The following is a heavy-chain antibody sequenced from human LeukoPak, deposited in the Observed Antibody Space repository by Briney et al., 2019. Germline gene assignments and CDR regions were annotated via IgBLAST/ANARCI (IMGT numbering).Heavy chain of an antibody. CDR2: INHSGST. V-gene: IGHV4-34*01. CDR3: ARGSAPHYYYYYMDV. CDR1: GGSFSGYY. Sequence: PSETLSLTCAVYGGSFSGYYWSWIRQPPGKGLEWIGEINHSGSTNYNPSLKSRVTISVDTSKNQFSLKLSSVTAADTAVYYCARGSAPHYYYYYMDVWAKGPRSPSP. J-gene: IGHJ6*03. D-gene: IGHD6-25*01.